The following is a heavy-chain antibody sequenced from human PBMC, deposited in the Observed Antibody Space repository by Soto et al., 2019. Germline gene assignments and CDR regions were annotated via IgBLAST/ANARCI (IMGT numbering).Heavy chain of an antibody. CDR2: IYYSGST. CDR3: ARARGIEVAGYFDY. D-gene: IGHD6-19*01. V-gene: IGHV4-59*01. CDR1: VGSISSYY. Sequence: SETLCLSCTFSVGSISSYYWSWIRQPPGKGLERIGYIYYSGSTNYNPSLKSRVTISVDTSKNQFSLKLSSVTAADTAVYYCARARGIEVAGYFDYWGQGTMVTVSS. J-gene: IGHJ4*02.